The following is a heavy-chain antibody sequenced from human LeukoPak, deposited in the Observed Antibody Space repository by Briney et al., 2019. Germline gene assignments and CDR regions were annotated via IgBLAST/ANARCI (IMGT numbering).Heavy chain of an antibody. D-gene: IGHD2-2*01. V-gene: IGHV1-18*01. CDR2: ISAYNGNT. J-gene: IGHJ6*02. CDR1: GYTFTSYG. Sequence: ASVKVSCKASGYTFTSYGISWVRQAPGQGLEWMGWISAYNGNTNYAQKLQGRVTMTTDTSTSTAYMELRSLRSDDTAVYYCARTRVVPAAMVDYYYGMDVWGQGTTVTVSS. CDR3: ARTRVVPAAMVDYYYGMDV.